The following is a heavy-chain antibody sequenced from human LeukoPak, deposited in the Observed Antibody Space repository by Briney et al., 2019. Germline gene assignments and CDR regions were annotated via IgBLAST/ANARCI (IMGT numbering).Heavy chain of an antibody. D-gene: IGHD3-10*01. CDR3: AKEWGYYGSGSYYVDY. V-gene: IGHV3-30*02. CDR2: IRYDGSNK. CDR1: RFTFSNYN. Sequence: GGSLRLSCAASRFTFSNYNMNWVRQAPGKGLEWVAFIRYDGSNKYYADSVKGRFTISRDNSRNTLYLQMNSLRAEDTAVYYCAKEWGYYGSGSYYVDYWGQGTLVTVSS. J-gene: IGHJ4*02.